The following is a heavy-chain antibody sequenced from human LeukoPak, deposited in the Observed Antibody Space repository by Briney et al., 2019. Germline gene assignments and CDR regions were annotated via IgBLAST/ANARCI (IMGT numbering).Heavy chain of an antibody. CDR1: GFTFSSYA. J-gene: IGHJ4*02. V-gene: IGHV3-30*01. Sequence: GGSLRLSCAASGFTFSSYAMLWVRQPPGKGLEWVAVILYDGSNKYYADSVKGRFTISRDNSKNTLYLQMNSLRAEDTAVYYCARGSRTKKQEHTSRIAAAGTPLDYWGQGTLVTVPS. CDR3: ARGSRTKKQEHTSRIAAAGTPLDY. CDR2: ILYDGSNK. D-gene: IGHD6-13*01.